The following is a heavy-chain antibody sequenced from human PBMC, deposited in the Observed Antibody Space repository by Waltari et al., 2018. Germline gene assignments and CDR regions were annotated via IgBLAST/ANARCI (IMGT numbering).Heavy chain of an antibody. J-gene: IGHJ3*02. Sequence: YWGWIRQPPGKGLEWIGSIYYSGSTYYNPSLKSRVTISVDTSKNQFSLKLSSVTAADTAVYYCARHMVISSGDAFDIWGQGTMVTVSS. V-gene: IGHV4-39*01. CDR1: Y. D-gene: IGHD3-22*01. CDR3: ARHMVISSGDAFDI. CDR2: IYYSGST.